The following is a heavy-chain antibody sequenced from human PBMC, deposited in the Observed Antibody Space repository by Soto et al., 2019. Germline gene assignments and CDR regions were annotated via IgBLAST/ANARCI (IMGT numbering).Heavy chain of an antibody. CDR2: IIPIFGTA. J-gene: IGHJ5*02. CDR1: GGTFSSYA. CDR3: ARTTPGRYYGSGSYYPVDP. Sequence: SVKVSCKASGGTFSSYAISWVRQAPGQGLEWMGGIIPIFGTANYAQKFQGRVTITADKSTSTAYMELSSLRSEDMAVYYCARTTPGRYYGSGSYYPVDPWGQGTLVTVSS. V-gene: IGHV1-69*06. D-gene: IGHD3-10*01.